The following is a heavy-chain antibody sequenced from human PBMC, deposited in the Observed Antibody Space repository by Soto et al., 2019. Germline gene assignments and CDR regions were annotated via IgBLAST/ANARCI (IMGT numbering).Heavy chain of an antibody. CDR1: GGSVSSSNW. D-gene: IGHD1-26*01. Sequence: SETLSLTCAVSGGSVSSSNWWSWVRQPPGKGLEWIGEIYHSGSNNYNPSLKSRVTISVDKSKNQFSLKLSSVTAADTAVYYCARAAFQWELPTYYFDYWGQGTMVTV. CDR3: ARAAFQWELPTYYFDY. CDR2: IYHSGSN. J-gene: IGHJ4*02. V-gene: IGHV4-4*02.